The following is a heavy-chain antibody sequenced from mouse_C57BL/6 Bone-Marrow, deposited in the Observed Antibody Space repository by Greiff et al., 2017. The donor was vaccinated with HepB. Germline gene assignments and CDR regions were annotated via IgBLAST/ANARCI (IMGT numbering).Heavy chain of an antibody. CDR2: IYPGSGNT. J-gene: IGHJ4*01. V-gene: IGHV1-76*01. CDR3: ARDSSYDYAMDY. CDR1: GYTFTDYY. D-gene: IGHD1-1*01. Sequence: VKLMESGAELVRPGASVKLSCKASGYTFTDYYINWVKQRPGQGLEWIARIYPGSGNTYYNEKFKGKATLTAEKSSSTAYMQLSSLTSEDSAVYFCARDSSYDYAMDYWGQGTSVTVSS.